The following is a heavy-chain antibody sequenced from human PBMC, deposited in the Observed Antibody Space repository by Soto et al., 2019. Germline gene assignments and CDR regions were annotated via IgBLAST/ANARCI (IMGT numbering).Heavy chain of an antibody. CDR3: ARGIRGVIIFGSYMDV. V-gene: IGHV4-59*01. CDR1: GGSISSYY. CDR2: IYYSGST. J-gene: IGHJ6*03. Sequence: SETLSLTCTVSGGSISSYYWSWIRQPPGKGLEWIGYIYYSGSTNYNPSLKSRVTISVDTSKNQFSLKLSSVTAADTAVYYCARGIRGVIIFGSYMDVWGKGTTVTVSS. D-gene: IGHD3-10*01.